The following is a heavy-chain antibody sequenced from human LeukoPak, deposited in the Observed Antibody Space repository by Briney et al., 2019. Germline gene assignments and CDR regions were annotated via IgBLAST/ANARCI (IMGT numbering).Heavy chain of an antibody. Sequence: SQTLSLTCTVSGGSISSGGYYWSWIRQHPGKGLEWIGYIYYSGSTYYNPSLKSRVTISVDTSKNQFSLKLSSVTAADTAVYYCARDKDGYSSGWSWGQGTLVTVSS. V-gene: IGHV4-31*03. CDR3: ARDKDGYSSGWS. D-gene: IGHD6-19*01. J-gene: IGHJ5*02. CDR2: IYYSGST. CDR1: GGSISSGGYY.